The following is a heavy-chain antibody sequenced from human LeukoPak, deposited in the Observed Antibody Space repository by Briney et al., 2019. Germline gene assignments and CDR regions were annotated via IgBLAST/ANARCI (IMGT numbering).Heavy chain of an antibody. CDR3: SRRAYWGGDFYLYY. V-gene: IGHV5-51*01. CDR1: GYSFSSYW. D-gene: IGHD2-21*02. J-gene: IGHJ4*02. CDR2: IYPGGYAT. Sequence: GESLKISCKGSGYSFSSYWSGWVRQLPGKGLEGMGMIYPGGYATRSSPSFQGQVSISADKSISTAYLHRRRLKASDPAMYYCSRRAYWGGDFYLYYWGQGTLVSVA.